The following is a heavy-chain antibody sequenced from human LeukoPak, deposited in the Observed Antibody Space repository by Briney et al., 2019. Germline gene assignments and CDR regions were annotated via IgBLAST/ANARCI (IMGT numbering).Heavy chain of an antibody. CDR1: GYTFTGYY. J-gene: IGHJ4*02. V-gene: IGHV1-2*02. CDR3: ARARYSSGWYYFDY. Sequence: ASVKVSCKASGYTFTGYYMHWVRQAPGQGLEWMGWINPNSGGTNYAQKFQGRVTMTRDTSISAAYMELSRLRSDDTAVYYCARARYSSGWYYFDYWGQGTLVTVSS. CDR2: INPNSGGT. D-gene: IGHD6-19*01.